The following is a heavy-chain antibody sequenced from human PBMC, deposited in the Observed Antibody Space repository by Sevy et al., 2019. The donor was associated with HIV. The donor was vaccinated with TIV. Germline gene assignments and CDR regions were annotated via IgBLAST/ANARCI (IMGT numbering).Heavy chain of an antibody. J-gene: IGHJ4*02. D-gene: IGHD2-8*01. CDR3: SREGCTKPHDY. CDR1: GFTFSKYS. Sequence: GGSLRLSCAASGFTFSKYSMSWVRQPPGKGLEWVSALSFGCGGKNKADSVMGRFSISRDNSKSSVYLQMNNLGPEDTAVYYCSREGCTKPHDYWGQGTLVTVSS. CDR2: LSFGCGGK. V-gene: IGHV3-23*01.